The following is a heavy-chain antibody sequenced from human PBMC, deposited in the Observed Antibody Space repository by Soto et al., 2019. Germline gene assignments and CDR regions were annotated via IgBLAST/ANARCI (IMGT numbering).Heavy chain of an antibody. CDR2: IIPIFGTA. CDR1: GGTFSSYA. V-gene: IGHV1-69*01. J-gene: IGHJ6*02. CDR3: VRGLLGGTTFLPGMDV. Sequence: QVQLVQSGAEVKKPGSSVKVSCKASGGTFSSYAISWVRQAPGQGLEWMGGIIPIFGTANYAQKFQGRVTITADESTSTAYMELSSLRSEDTAVYYCVRGLLGGTTFLPGMDVWGQGTTVTVSS. D-gene: IGHD1-7*01.